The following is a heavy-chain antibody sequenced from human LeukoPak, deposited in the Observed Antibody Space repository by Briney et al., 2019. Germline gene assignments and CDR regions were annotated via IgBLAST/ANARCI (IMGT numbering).Heavy chain of an antibody. CDR3: ASRDAVVTAIDY. D-gene: IGHD2-21*02. J-gene: IGHJ4*02. V-gene: IGHV4-34*01. Sequence: SETLSLTCAVYGGSFSGYYWSWIRQPPGKGLEWIGEINHSGSTNYNPSLKSRVTISVDTSKNQFSLKLSSVTAADTAVYYCASRDAVVTAIDYWGQGTLVTVSS. CDR1: GGSFSGYY. CDR2: INHSGST.